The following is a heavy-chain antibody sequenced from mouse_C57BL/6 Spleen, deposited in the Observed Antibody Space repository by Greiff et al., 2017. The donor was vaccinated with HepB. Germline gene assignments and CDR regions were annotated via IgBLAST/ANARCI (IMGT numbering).Heavy chain of an antibody. D-gene: IGHD2-3*01. J-gene: IGHJ2*01. Sequence: VQLQQPGAELVKPGASVKMSCKASGYTFTSYWITWVKQRPGQGLAWIGDIYPGSGSTNYNEKFKSKATLTVDTSSSTAYMQLSSLTSEDSAVYYCARHDGYYGGGYWGQGTTLTVSS. CDR1: GYTFTSYW. CDR2: IYPGSGST. CDR3: ARHDGYYGGGY. V-gene: IGHV1-55*01.